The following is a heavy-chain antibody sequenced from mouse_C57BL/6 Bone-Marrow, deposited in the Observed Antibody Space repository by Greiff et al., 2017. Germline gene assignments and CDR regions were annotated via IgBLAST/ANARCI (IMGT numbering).Heavy chain of an antibody. V-gene: IGHV1-15*01. CDR2: IDPETGGT. CDR3: TRRGIYDGYLFAY. D-gene: IGHD2-3*01. Sequence: QVQLKQSGAELVRPGASVTLSCKASGYTFTDYEMHWVKQTPVHGLEWIGAIDPETGGTAYNQKFKGKAILTADKSSSTAYMELRSLTSEDSAVYYCTRRGIYDGYLFAYWGQGTLVTVSA. CDR1: GYTFTDYE. J-gene: IGHJ3*01.